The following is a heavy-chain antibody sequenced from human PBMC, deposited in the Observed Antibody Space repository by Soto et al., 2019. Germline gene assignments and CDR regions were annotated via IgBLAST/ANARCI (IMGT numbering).Heavy chain of an antibody. CDR1: GGTFSSYA. D-gene: IGHD1-26*01. CDR3: ARATYSGSYYYYYYGMVV. V-gene: IGHV1-69*06. Sequence: QVQLVQSGAEVKKPGSSVKVSCKASGGTFSSYAISWVRQAPGQGLEWMGGIIPIFGTANYAQKFQGRVTITADKSTSTAYMELSSLRSEDTAVYYCARATYSGSYYYYYYGMVVWGQGTTVTVSS. CDR2: IIPIFGTA. J-gene: IGHJ6*02.